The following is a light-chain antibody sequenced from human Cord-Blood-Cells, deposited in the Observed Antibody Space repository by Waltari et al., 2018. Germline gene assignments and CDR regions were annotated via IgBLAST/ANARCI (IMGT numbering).Light chain of an antibody. CDR2: EVS. V-gene: IGLV2-23*02. CDR3: CSYAGSSTWV. CDR1: SSDVGSSNL. Sequence: QSALTQPASVSVSPGQSITIPCTGTSSDVGSSNLVSWYQQHPGKAPKLMIYEVSKRPSGVSNRFSGSKSGNTASLTISGLQAEDEADYYCCSYAGSSTWVFGGGTKLTVL. J-gene: IGLJ3*02.